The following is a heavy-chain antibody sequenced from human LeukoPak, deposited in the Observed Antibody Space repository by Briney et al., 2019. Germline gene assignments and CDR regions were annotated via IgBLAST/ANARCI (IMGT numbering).Heavy chain of an antibody. CDR2: IYYSGST. D-gene: IGHD3-16*02. J-gene: IGHJ5*02. CDR1: GGSISSGGYY. V-gene: IGHV4-31*03. CDR3: ARTRLRLGELSYLNWFDP. Sequence: SQTLSLTXTXSGGSISSGGYYWSWIRQHPGKGLEWIGYIYYSGSTYYNPSLKSRVTISVDTSKNQFSLKLSSVTAADTAVYYCARTRLRLGELSYLNWFDPWGQGTLVTVSS.